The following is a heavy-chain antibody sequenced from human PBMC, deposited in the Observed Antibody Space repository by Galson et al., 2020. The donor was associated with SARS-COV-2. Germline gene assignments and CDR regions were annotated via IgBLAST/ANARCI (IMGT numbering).Heavy chain of an antibody. Sequence: GESLKISCAASGFTFSSYGMHWVRQAPGKGLEWVAVIWYDGSNKYYADSVKGRFTISRDNSKNTLYLQMNSLRAEDTAVYYCARDRARAGIAAAGPFDYWGQGTLVTVSS. CDR1: GFTFSSYG. V-gene: IGHV3-33*01. CDR2: IWYDGSNK. J-gene: IGHJ4*02. CDR3: ARDRARAGIAAAGPFDY. D-gene: IGHD6-13*01.